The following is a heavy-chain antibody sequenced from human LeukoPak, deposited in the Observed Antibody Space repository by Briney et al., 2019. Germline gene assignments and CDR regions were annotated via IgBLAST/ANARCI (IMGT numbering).Heavy chain of an antibody. CDR2: ISGSGGST. CDR1: GFTFSSYA. CDR3: ARSRRAGDGNDAFDI. V-gene: IGHV3-23*01. Sequence: GGSLRLSCAASGFTFSSYAMSWVRQAPGKGLEWVSAISGSGGSTYYADSVKGRFTISRDNSKNTLYLQMNSLRAEDTAVYYCARSRRAGDGNDAFDIWGQGTMVTVSS. D-gene: IGHD7-27*01. J-gene: IGHJ3*02.